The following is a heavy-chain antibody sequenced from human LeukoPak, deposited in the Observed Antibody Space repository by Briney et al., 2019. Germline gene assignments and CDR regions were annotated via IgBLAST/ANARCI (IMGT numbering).Heavy chain of an antibody. CDR3: AKLAGIAAAYFDY. Sequence: QPGGSLRLSCAASGFTFSTYSMIWVRQAPGQGLEWLSYISPSSSTIEYADSVRGRFTISRDNSKNTLYLQMNSLRAEDTAVYYCAKLAGIAAAYFDYWGQGTLVTVSS. CDR2: ISPSSSTI. J-gene: IGHJ4*02. V-gene: IGHV3-48*01. CDR1: GFTFSTYS. D-gene: IGHD6-13*01.